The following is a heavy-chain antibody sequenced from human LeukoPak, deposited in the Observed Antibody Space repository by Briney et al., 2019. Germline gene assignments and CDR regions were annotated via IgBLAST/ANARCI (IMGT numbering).Heavy chain of an antibody. CDR3: ARDSSDSDCYFDY. CDR2: IWLDGSNK. V-gene: IGHV3-33*01. Sequence: GGSLRLSCSASGFSFSAYGMHWVRQAPGKGLECVAIIWLDGSNKYYADSVEGRFTISRDNSKNTLYLQMNSLRAEDTAVYYCARDSSDSDCYFDYWGRGTLVTVSS. CDR1: GFSFSAYG. J-gene: IGHJ4*02. D-gene: IGHD5-12*01.